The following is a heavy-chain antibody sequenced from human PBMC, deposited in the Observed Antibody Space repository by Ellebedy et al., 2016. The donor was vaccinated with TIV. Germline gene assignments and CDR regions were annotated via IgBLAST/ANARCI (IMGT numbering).Heavy chain of an antibody. CDR3: ARYGRVVGMDV. D-gene: IGHD4-17*01. J-gene: IGHJ6*02. Sequence: ASVKVSCKASGDTFIDNYIHWVRQAPGQGLEWMGWINPNSGGTNYAQKFQGRVTMTRDTSISTTIRTTYMELSSLRSDDTAMYFCARYGRVVGMDVWGQGTKVIVSS. V-gene: IGHV1-2*02. CDR2: INPNSGGT. CDR1: GDTFIDNY.